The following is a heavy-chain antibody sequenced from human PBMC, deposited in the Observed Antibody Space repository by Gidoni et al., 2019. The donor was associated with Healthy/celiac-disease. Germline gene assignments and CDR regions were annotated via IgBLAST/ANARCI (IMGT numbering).Heavy chain of an antibody. J-gene: IGHJ4*02. Sequence: QLLESGGGLVQPGGSLRLSCVAPGFTFTTHAMTWVRQAPGKGLEWVASIAGSGADTYYPDSVKDRFTISRDNSKNTVSLQMNSLRAEDTAVYYCAKGTAGSCTGSSCYPVDFWGQGTLVTVSS. D-gene: IGHD2-15*01. V-gene: IGHV3-23*01. CDR2: IAGSGADT. CDR1: GFTFTTHA. CDR3: AKGTAGSCTGSSCYPVDF.